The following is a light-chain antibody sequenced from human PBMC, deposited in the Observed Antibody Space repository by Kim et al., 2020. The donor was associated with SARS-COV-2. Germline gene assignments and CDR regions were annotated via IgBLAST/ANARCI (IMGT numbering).Light chain of an antibody. Sequence: SVLTQPPSASGTPGQRVTISCSGSSSNIGSNYVYWYQQLPGTAPKLLIYRNNQRPSGVPDRFSGSKSGTSASLAISGLRSGDEADYYCAAWDDSLSGGVFGGGTQLTVL. CDR2: RNN. CDR1: SSNIGSNY. J-gene: IGLJ2*01. V-gene: IGLV1-47*01. CDR3: AAWDDSLSGGV.